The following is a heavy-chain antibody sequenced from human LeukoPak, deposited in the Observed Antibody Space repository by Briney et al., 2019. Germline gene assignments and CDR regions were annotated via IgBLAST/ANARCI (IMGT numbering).Heavy chain of an antibody. V-gene: IGHV3-23*01. J-gene: IGHJ4*02. CDR2: IIGSSGTT. CDR1: GFSFNHYA. CDR3: AKGVYVYIEVAYFDF. D-gene: IGHD5/OR15-5a*01. Sequence: NPGGSLRLSCAASGFSFNHYAMSWLRQAAGKGVEGVAIIIGSSGTTFYADSVKGRFTISRDTSKNTLYLQLNSLSLEDTAVYYCAKGVYVYIEVAYFDFWGQGTLVTVFS.